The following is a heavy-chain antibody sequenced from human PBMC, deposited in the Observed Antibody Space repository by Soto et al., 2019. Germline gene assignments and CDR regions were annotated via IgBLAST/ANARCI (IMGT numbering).Heavy chain of an antibody. V-gene: IGHV3-23*01. D-gene: IGHD4-17*01. CDR3: ARGPYGDYYYYYYMAV. CDR1: GFTFSSYA. J-gene: IGHJ6*03. Sequence: GSLRLSCAASGFTFSSYAMSWVRQAPGKGLEWVSAISGSGGSTYYADSVKGRFTISRDNSKNTLYLQMNSLRAEDTAVYYCARGPYGDYYYYYYMAVWGKGTTVTVSS. CDR2: ISGSGGST.